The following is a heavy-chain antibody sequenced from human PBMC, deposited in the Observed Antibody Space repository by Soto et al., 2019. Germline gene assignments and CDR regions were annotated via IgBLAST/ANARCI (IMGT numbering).Heavy chain of an antibody. Sequence: ASVKVSFKASGFAFTHYFIHWVRQAPGQGLEWMGIINPSGGTTNYAQRFRDRVTSTSDTSTSTVFMELTSLTSDDTAVYYCARDRRTPLAFDIWGQGTLVTVSS. CDR1: GFAFTHYF. V-gene: IGHV1-46*01. CDR3: ARDRRTPLAFDI. D-gene: IGHD1-7*01. CDR2: INPSGGTT. J-gene: IGHJ3*02.